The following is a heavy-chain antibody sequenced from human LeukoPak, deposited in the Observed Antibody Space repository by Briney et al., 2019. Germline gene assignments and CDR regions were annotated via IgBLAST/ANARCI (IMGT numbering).Heavy chain of an antibody. V-gene: IGHV4-38-2*02. D-gene: IGHD6-19*01. CDR1: GYPISSGYY. J-gene: IGHJ4*02. CDR2: IYHSGST. Sequence: SETLSLTCTVSGYPISSGYYWGWIRQPPGKGLEWIGSIYHSGSTYYNPSLKSRVTISVDTSKNQFSLKLSSVTAADTAVYYCARIGTRGWDFDYWGQGTLVTVSS. CDR3: ARIGTRGWDFDY.